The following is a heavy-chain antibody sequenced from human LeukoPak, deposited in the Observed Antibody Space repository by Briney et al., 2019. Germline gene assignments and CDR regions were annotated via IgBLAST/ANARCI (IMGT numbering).Heavy chain of an antibody. J-gene: IGHJ4*02. CDR3: AKDRAIAVAGTATFDY. Sequence: GGSLRLSCAASGFTFSSYAMSWVRQAPGKGLEWVSAISGSGGSTYYADSVKGRFTISRDNSKNTLYLQMNSLRAEDTAVYYCAKDRAIAVAGTATFDYWGQGTLVTVSS. D-gene: IGHD6-19*01. CDR2: ISGSGGST. V-gene: IGHV3-23*01. CDR1: GFTFSSYA.